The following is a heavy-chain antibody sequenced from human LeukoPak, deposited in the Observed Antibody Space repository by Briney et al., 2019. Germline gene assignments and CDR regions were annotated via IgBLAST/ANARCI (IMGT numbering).Heavy chain of an antibody. CDR3: ARPLVGDALDY. V-gene: IGHV3-33*01. J-gene: IGHJ4*02. Sequence: PGGSLRLSCAASGFTFSRYGMHWVRQAPGKGLEWVAAIWYDGSNEYYADSVKGRFTIFRDNSKNTLHLQMNSLRAEDTAVYYCARPLVGDALDYWGQGTLVTVSS. CDR2: IWYDGSNE. D-gene: IGHD1-26*01. CDR1: GFTFSRYG.